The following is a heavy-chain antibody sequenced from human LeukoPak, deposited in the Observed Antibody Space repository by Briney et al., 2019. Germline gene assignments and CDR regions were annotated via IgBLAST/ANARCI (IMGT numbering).Heavy chain of an antibody. Sequence: ASVKVSCKASGYTSSGYYMHWVRQAPGQGLESMGWINSNSGARNYAPKFQGRVTFSRDNSISTAYMELSSLRSDDAAIYYCARGRGGATTGFDHWGQGTLVTVSS. J-gene: IGHJ4*02. CDR3: ARGRGGATTGFDH. V-gene: IGHV1-2*02. D-gene: IGHD1-26*01. CDR2: INSNSGAR. CDR1: GYTSSGYY.